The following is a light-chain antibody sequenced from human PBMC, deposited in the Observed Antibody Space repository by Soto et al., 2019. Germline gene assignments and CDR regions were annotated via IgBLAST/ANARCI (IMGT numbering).Light chain of an antibody. CDR3: QQANSFPLT. CDR2: DAS. CDR1: QGISSW. Sequence: DIHMTQSPSSVAASVRNRLTITCRSSQGISSWLAWYQQKPEKAPKLVIYDASSLQSGVPSRLSGSGSGTDFTLTISSLQPEDFATYYCQQANSFPLTFGGGTKVDIK. J-gene: IGKJ4*01. V-gene: IGKV1-12*01.